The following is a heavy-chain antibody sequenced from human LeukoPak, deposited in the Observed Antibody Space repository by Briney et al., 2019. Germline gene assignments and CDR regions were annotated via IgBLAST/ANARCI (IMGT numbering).Heavy chain of an antibody. CDR3: AIEYSERYGLGYYYMDV. J-gene: IGHJ6*03. CDR1: GFTVSSNS. Sequence: PGGSLRLSCTVSGFTVSSNSMSWVRQAPGKGLEWVSSISSSSSYIYYADSVKGRFTISRDNAKKSVYLQMNSLRAEDTAVYYCAIEYSERYGLGYYYMDVWGKGTTVTISS. D-gene: IGHD1-26*01. V-gene: IGHV3-21*01. CDR2: ISSSSSYI.